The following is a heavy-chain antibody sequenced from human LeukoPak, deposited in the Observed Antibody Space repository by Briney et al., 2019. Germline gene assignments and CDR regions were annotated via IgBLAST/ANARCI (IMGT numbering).Heavy chain of an antibody. V-gene: IGHV4-31*01. J-gene: IGHJ3*02. CDR1: GGSISSGGYY. D-gene: IGHD3-16*01. Sequence: KSSETLSLTCTVSGGSISSGGYYWTWIRQHPGKGLEWIGYIFYSGRTYYNPSLKSPITISLDTSKNQFSLKLSSVTAADTAVYYCARGGGPDAFDIWGQGTMVTVSS. CDR2: IFYSGRT. CDR3: ARGGGPDAFDI.